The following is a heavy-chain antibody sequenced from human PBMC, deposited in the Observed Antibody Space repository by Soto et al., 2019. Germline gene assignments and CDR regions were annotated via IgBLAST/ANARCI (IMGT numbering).Heavy chain of an antibody. Sequence: AETLALTCAFSGDSIIFSVWWTWFRQPPGKGLEWTGEVVHTGDTYFNPSLRSRVAMSVDKSTNEFSLKVTSVNAADTAIYYCARKAWVRFDEWGQGALVNVSS. CDR1: GDSIIFSVW. V-gene: IGHV4-4*02. CDR3: ARKAWVRFDE. CDR2: VVHTGDT. J-gene: IGHJ4*02. D-gene: IGHD7-27*01.